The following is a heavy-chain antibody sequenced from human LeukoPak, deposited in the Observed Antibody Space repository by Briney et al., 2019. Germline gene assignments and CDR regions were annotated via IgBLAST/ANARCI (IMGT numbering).Heavy chain of an antibody. CDR1: GDSVSGGSAG. Sequence: SQTLSLTCSISGDSVSGGSAGWNWIRQSPWRGLEWLGRIYYRSKWYIDYATSVKSRITINPDTSRNQFSLQLNSVTHDDTAVYYCTGGGLVRGLQHWFDPWGQGILVTVSS. V-gene: IGHV6-1*01. CDR2: IYYRSKWYI. CDR3: TGGGLVRGLQHWFDP. D-gene: IGHD3-10*01. J-gene: IGHJ5*02.